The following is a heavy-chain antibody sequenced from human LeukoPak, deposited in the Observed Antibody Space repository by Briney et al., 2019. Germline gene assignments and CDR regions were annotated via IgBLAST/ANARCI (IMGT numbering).Heavy chain of an antibody. V-gene: IGHV4-59*08. D-gene: IGHD4-23*01. CDR2: IYYSGST. CDR1: GGSISRYY. J-gene: IGHJ6*02. CDR3: ARRSAVVTRYYYYGMDV. Sequence: SETLSLTCTVSGGSISRYYWSWIRQPPGKGLEWIGYIYYSGSTNYNPSLKSRVTISVDTSKNQFSLKLSSVTAADTAVYYCARRSAVVTRYYYYGMDVWGQGTTVTVSS.